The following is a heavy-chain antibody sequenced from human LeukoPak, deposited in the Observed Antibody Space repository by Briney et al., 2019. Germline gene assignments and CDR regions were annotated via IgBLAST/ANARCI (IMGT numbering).Heavy chain of an antibody. V-gene: IGHV3-30*18. CDR2: ISYDGGNK. Sequence: GGSLRLSCAASGFTFSSYGMHWVRQAPGKGLEWVALISYDGGNKYYADSVKGRFTISRDNSKNTLYLQMNSLRAEDTAVYYCAKGHDDSGGYYSLFDYWGQGTLVTVSS. CDR3: AKGHDDSGGYYSLFDY. J-gene: IGHJ4*02. CDR1: GFTFSSYG. D-gene: IGHD3-22*01.